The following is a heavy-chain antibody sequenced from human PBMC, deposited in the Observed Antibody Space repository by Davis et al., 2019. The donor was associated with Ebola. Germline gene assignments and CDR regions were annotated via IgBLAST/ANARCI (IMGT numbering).Heavy chain of an antibody. D-gene: IGHD3-22*01. V-gene: IGHV1-8*02. J-gene: IGHJ3*02. CDR1: GYTFTGYY. CDR2: MNPNSGNT. Sequence: ASVKVSCKASGYTFTGYYMHWVRQATGQGLEWMGWMNPNSGNTGYAQKFQGRVTMTRNTSISTAYMELSGLRSDDTAVYYCASSYDRAAFDIWGQGTMVTVSS. CDR3: ASSYDRAAFDI.